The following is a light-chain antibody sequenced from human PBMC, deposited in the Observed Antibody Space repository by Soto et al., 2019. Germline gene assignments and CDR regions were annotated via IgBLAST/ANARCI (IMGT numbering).Light chain of an antibody. CDR1: ESVRSNY. V-gene: IGKV3-20*01. CDR3: QQYVSAPLT. Sequence: EIVLTQSPGTLSLSPGDTATLSCRSSESVRSNYLAWYQHKIGQAPRLLMSGASSRATGIPERFTGSGSGTDFTLTIRGLEPEDFAVYFCQQYVSAPLTFGGGTKVEI. CDR2: GAS. J-gene: IGKJ4*01.